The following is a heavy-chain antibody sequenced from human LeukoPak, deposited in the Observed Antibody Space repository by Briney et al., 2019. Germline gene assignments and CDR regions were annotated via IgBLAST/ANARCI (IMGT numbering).Heavy chain of an antibody. CDR2: ISSSDDTR. D-gene: IGHD2/OR15-2a*01. V-gene: IGHV3-48*02. CDR1: GFTFTSYS. J-gene: IGHJ3*01. CDR3: VRGYYSNSFDF. Sequence: GGSLRLSCAASGFTFTSYSMSWVRQAPGKGLEWVSFISSSDDTRYYADSVRGRSTISRDDAKNSLYLQMSSLRDGDTAVYYCVRGYYSNSFDFWGQGTVVTVSS.